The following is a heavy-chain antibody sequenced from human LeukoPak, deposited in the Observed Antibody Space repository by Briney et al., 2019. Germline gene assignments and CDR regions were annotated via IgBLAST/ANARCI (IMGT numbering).Heavy chain of an antibody. J-gene: IGHJ4*02. D-gene: IGHD2-15*01. V-gene: IGHV3-23*01. CDR3: AKSTNSCSGGSCYSGFDY. Sequence: GGSLRLSCAASGFTFSSYAMSWVRQAPGKGLEWVSTFSGSGGSTYYADSVKGRFTISSDNSRNTLYLQMNSLRAEDTAIYYCAKSTNSCSGGSCYSGFDYWGQGTLVTASS. CDR2: FSGSGGST. CDR1: GFTFSSYA.